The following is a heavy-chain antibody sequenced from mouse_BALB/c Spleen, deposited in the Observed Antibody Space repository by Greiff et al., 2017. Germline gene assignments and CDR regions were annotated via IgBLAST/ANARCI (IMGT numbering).Heavy chain of an antibody. V-gene: IGHV5-17*02. CDR3: ARFGGAMDY. CDR2: ISSGSSTI. J-gene: IGHJ4*01. Sequence: EVKLMESGGGLVQPGGSRKLSCAASGFTFSSFGMHWVRQAPEKGLEWVAYISSGSSTIYYADTVKGRFTISRDNPKNTLFLQMTSLRSEDTAMYYCARFGGAMDYWGQGTSVTVSS. CDR1: GFTFSSFG.